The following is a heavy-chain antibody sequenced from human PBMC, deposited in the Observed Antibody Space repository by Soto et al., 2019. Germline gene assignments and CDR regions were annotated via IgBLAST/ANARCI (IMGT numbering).Heavy chain of an antibody. CDR3: ARSPWPVTTYSSWFDP. Sequence: QVQLVESGGGLVKPAGSLRLSCAASGFTFSDYYMGWIRQAPGKGLEWVSYISRSGSTIYYADSVKGRFTISRDNAKNSLYLQMKSLRAEDTAVYYCARSPWPVTTYSSWFDPRGQGTLVTVSS. CDR1: GFTFSDYY. D-gene: IGHD4-17*01. V-gene: IGHV3-11*01. J-gene: IGHJ5*02. CDR2: ISRSGSTI.